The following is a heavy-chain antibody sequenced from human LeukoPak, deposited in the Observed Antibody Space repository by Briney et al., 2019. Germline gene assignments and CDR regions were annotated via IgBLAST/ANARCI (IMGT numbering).Heavy chain of an antibody. CDR2: ISSSSSYI. CDR3: ARGASRADY. J-gene: IGHJ4*02. Sequence: GGSLRLSCAPPGFTFRSNNMYWVCPAPGKRPEWVSTISSSSSYIYYADSVKGRFTISRDNAKNSLYLQMNSLRAEDTALYYCARGASRADYWGQGTLVTVSS. V-gene: IGHV3-21*01. CDR1: GFTFRSNN.